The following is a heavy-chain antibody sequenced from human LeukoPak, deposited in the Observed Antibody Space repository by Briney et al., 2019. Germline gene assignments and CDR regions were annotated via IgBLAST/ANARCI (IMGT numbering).Heavy chain of an antibody. Sequence: PGGSLRLSCAASGFAFSTYSMNWVRQAPGKGLEWIAYISSGSSPIYYADSVKGRFTISRDNAKNSLYLQMNSLRAEDTAVYYCAGGYSYGRGVDYWGQGTLVTVSS. CDR1: GFAFSTYS. CDR2: ISSGSSPI. J-gene: IGHJ4*02. D-gene: IGHD5-18*01. CDR3: AGGYSYGRGVDY. V-gene: IGHV3-48*01.